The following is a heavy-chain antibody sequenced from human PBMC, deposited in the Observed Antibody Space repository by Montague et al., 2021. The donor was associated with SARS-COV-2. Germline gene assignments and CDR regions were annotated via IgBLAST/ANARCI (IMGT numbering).Heavy chain of an antibody. J-gene: IGHJ4*02. CDR1: GGSFSGYY. Sequence: SETLSLTCAVYGGSFSGYYWSWIRQPPGKGLEWIGEINHSGSTNXNPSCKSRVTISVDTSKDQFSLKLSSVTAAGTAVYYCARGGGYSYGGIDYWGQGTLVTVSS. CDR2: INHSGST. D-gene: IGHD5-18*01. CDR3: ARGGGYSYGGIDY. V-gene: IGHV4-34*01.